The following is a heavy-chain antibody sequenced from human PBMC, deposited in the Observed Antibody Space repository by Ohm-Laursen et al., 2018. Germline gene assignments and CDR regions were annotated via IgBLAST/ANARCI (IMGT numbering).Heavy chain of an antibody. V-gene: IGHV1-18*04. D-gene: IGHD3-10*01. Sequence: ASVKVSCKVSGYSFNSNHMQWLRQAPGQGLEWMGWISAYNGNTNYVQKLQGRVTMTTDTSTSTAYMELRSLRSDDTAVYYCARAQYYYGSGTNWFDPWGQGTLVTISS. J-gene: IGHJ5*02. CDR2: ISAYNGNT. CDR1: GYSFNSNH. CDR3: ARAQYYYGSGTNWFDP.